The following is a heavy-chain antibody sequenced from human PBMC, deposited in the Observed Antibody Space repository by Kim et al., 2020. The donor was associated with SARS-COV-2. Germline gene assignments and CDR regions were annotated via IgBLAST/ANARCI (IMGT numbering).Heavy chain of an antibody. J-gene: IGHJ4*02. CDR1: GFTFSSYA. V-gene: IGHV3-23*01. Sequence: GGSLRLSCAASGFTFSSYAMSWVRQAPGKGLEWVSAISGSGGSTYYADSVKGRFTISRDNSKNTLYLQMNSLRAEDTAVYYCAKGEYYDILTGYYSLFDYWGQGTLVTVSS. CDR2: ISGSGGST. D-gene: IGHD3-9*01. CDR3: AKGEYYDILTGYYSLFDY.